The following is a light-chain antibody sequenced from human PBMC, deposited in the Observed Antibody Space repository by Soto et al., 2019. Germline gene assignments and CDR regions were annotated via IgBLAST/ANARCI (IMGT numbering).Light chain of an antibody. CDR2: KAS. CDR1: QSISSW. Sequence: QSPSTLSASVGDRVTITCRASQSISSWLAWYQQKPGKAPKLLIYKASSLESGVPSRFSGSGSGTEFTLTISSLQPDDFATYYCQQYNSYSGTFGQGTKVDIK. CDR3: QQYNSYSGT. J-gene: IGKJ1*01. V-gene: IGKV1-5*03.